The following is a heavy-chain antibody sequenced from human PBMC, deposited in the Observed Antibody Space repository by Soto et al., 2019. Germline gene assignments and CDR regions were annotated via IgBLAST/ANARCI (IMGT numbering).Heavy chain of an antibody. D-gene: IGHD1-20*01. CDR2: FDPEDGET. CDR3: ARDHITGTPPGWVDY. Sequence: ASVKVSCKVSGYTLTELSMHWVRQAPGKGLEWMGGFDPEDGETIYAQKFQGRVTMTEDTSTDTAYMELSSLRAEDTAVYYCARDHITGTPPGWVDYWGQETLVTVSS. CDR1: GYTLTELS. V-gene: IGHV1-24*01. J-gene: IGHJ4*02.